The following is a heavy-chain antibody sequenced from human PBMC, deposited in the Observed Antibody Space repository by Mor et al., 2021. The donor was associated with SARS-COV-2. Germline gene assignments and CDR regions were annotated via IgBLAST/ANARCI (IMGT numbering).Heavy chain of an antibody. CDR3: ARESIAVAGFDY. J-gene: IGHJ4*02. V-gene: IGHV4-59*01. Sequence: SRVTISVDTSKNQFSLKLSSVTAADTAVYYCARESIAVAGFDYWGQGTLVTVSS. D-gene: IGHD6-19*01.